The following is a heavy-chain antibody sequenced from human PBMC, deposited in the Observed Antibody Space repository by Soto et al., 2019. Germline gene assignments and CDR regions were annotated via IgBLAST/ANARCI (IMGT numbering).Heavy chain of an antibody. CDR2: IYYSGST. J-gene: IGHJ6*02. D-gene: IGHD2-21*02. Sequence: SETLSLSCTVSGGSISSYYWSWIRQPPGKGLEWIGYIYYSGSTNYNPSLKSRVTISVDTSKNQFSLKLSSVTAADTAVYYCARDQYCGGDCYNYGMDVWGQGTTVTVS. CDR3: ARDQYCGGDCYNYGMDV. V-gene: IGHV4-59*01. CDR1: GGSISSYY.